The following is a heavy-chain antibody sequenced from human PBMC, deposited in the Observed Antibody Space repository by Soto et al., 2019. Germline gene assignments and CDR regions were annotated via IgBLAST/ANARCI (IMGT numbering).Heavy chain of an antibody. Sequence: QEQLVESGGGVVQPGTSLRLSCSASGFTFRSYAIHWVRQAPGKGLEWVAIVWHDGSERYYADYVKGRFTVSRDNSKNSLYLQMTSLRVGDTAVYYCARDVLSSDRKIQPAADIWGQGTRVTVSS. J-gene: IGHJ3*02. CDR3: ARDVLSSDRKIQPAADI. CDR1: GFTFRSYA. D-gene: IGHD5-18*01. CDR2: VWHDGSER. V-gene: IGHV3-33*01.